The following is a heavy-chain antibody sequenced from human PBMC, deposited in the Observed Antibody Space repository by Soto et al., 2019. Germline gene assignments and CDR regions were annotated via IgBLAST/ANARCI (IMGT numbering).Heavy chain of an antibody. CDR3: ATWHEREHAYDV. CDR1: GFNISGKKY. D-gene: IGHD1-1*01. Sequence: DVQLVESGGGLIQPGESLRLSCAAFGFNISGKKYVAWVRQAPGKRLEWVSALYDIDGSFYADSVKGRFTTSSDSSKTTEYLQMNDLRPDDTAVYYCATWHEREHAYDVWGLGTTVTVSS. CDR2: LYDIDGS. V-gene: IGHV3-53*01. J-gene: IGHJ3*01.